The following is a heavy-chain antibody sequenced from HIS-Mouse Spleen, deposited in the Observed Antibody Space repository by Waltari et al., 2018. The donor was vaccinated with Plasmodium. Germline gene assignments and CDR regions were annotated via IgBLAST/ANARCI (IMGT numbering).Heavy chain of an antibody. CDR1: GFTISSYW. V-gene: IGHV3-7*01. CDR3: ASSWYWYFDL. D-gene: IGHD6-13*01. J-gene: IGHJ2*01. CDR2: IKQDGSEK. Sequence: EVQLVESGGGLVQPGGSLRLSCAAPGFTISSYWVIWVRQAPGKGLEWVANIKQDGSEKYYVDSVKGRFTISRDNAKNSLYLQMNSLRAEDTAVYYCASSWYWYFDLWGRGTLVTVSS.